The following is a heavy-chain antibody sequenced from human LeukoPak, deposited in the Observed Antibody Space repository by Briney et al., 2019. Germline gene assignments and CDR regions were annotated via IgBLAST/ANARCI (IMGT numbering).Heavy chain of an antibody. CDR3: AREAFINYGDYALDY. V-gene: IGHV1-3*03. J-gene: IGHJ4*02. CDR2: INAGNGNT. Sequence: GASVKVSCKASGYTFTSYDINWVRQATGQGLEWMGWINAGNGNTKYSQEFQGRVTITRDTSASTAYMELSSLRSEDMAVYYCAREAFINYGDYALDYWGQGTLVTVSS. CDR1: GYTFTSYD. D-gene: IGHD4-17*01.